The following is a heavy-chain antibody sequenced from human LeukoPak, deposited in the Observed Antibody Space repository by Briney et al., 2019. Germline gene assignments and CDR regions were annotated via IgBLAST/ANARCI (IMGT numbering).Heavy chain of an antibody. CDR3: AKDGAVYVAALIDY. V-gene: IGHV3-30*02. CDR2: IRYDGSNK. Sequence: PGGSLRLSCAASGFTFSSYGMHWVRQAPGKGLEWVAFIRYDGSNKYYADSVKGRFTISRDNSKNTLYLQMNSLRAEDTAVYYCAKDGAVYVAALIDYWGQGTLVTVSS. D-gene: IGHD5/OR15-5a*01. CDR1: GFTFSSYG. J-gene: IGHJ4*02.